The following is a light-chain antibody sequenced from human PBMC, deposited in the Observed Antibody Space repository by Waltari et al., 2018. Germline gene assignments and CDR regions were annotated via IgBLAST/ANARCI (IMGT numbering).Light chain of an antibody. CDR2: EVS. Sequence: QSALTQPPSASGSPGQSVTISCTGPSSDVGGYNFFYWYQQHPGKAPKLMIYEVSKRPSGVPDRFSGSKSGNTASLTVSGLQAEDEADFYCSSFTGSNNWVFGGGTKVTVL. CDR1: SSDVGGYNF. CDR3: SSFTGSNNWV. V-gene: IGLV2-8*01. J-gene: IGLJ3*02.